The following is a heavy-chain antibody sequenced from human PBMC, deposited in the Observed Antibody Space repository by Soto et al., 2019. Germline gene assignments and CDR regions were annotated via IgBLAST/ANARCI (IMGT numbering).Heavy chain of an antibody. D-gene: IGHD2-21*02. V-gene: IGHV3-23*01. Sequence: LRLSCAASGFSFIDYAINWVRQVPGRGLEYVAGIGGRGGNAFYADSMKGRFSISRDNSKNTVYLHMHNLRVDDSAMYYCAKARHSGDFAGSYDSWGQGTLVTAPQ. CDR1: GFSFIDYA. CDR2: IGGRGGNA. J-gene: IGHJ5*02. CDR3: AKARHSGDFAGSYDS.